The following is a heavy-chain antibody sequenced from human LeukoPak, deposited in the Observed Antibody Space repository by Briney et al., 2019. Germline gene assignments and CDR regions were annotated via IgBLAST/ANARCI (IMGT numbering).Heavy chain of an antibody. V-gene: IGHV1-69*13. CDR2: IIPIFGTA. J-gene: IGHJ4*02. CDR3: ARAKGDGYNLIDY. CDR1: GGTFSSYA. D-gene: IGHD5-24*01. Sequence: AASVKVSCKASGGTFSSYAISWVRQAPGQGLEWMGGIIPIFGTANYAQKFQGRVTITADESTSTAYMELSSLRSEDTAVYYCARAKGDGYNLIDYWGQGTLVTVSS.